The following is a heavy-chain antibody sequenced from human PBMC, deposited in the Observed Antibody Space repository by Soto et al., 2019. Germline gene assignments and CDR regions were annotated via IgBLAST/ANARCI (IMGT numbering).Heavy chain of an antibody. V-gene: IGHV3-23*01. CDR1: GFTFSRYA. CDR3: AKDGRHCSGGSCYYYYYMDV. J-gene: IGHJ6*03. Sequence: PGGSLRLSCAASGFTFSRYAMSWVRQAPGKGLEWVSAISGSGGSTYYADSVKGRFTISRDNSKNTLYLQMNSLRAEDTAVYYCAKDGRHCSGGSCYYYYYMDVWGKGTTVTVSS. D-gene: IGHD2-15*01. CDR2: ISGSGGST.